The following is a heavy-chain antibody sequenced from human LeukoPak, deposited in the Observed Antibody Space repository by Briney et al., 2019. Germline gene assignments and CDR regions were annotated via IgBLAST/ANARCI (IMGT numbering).Heavy chain of an antibody. Sequence: GGSLRLSCAASGFTFSSYWMHWVRQVPGKGLVWVSHINGDGSSTNYADSVKGRFTISRDNAKNSLYLQMNSLRAKDTAVYYCARDYYDSSGYYPPYYFDYWGQGTLVTVSS. D-gene: IGHD3-22*01. CDR3: ARDYYDSSGYYPPYYFDY. J-gene: IGHJ4*02. V-gene: IGHV3-74*01. CDR2: INGDGSST. CDR1: GFTFSSYW.